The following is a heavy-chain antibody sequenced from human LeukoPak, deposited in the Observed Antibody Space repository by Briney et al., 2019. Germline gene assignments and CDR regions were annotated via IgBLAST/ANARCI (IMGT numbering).Heavy chain of an antibody. J-gene: IGHJ4*02. CDR1: GFTFSSYG. CDR3: AKDLRVFVAAADYFDY. Sequence: GRSLRLSCAASGFTFSSYGMHWVRQAPGKGLEWVAVISYDGSNKYYADSVKGRFTISRDNSKNTLYLQMNSLRAEDTAVYYCAKDLRVFVAAADYFDYWGQGTLVTVSS. D-gene: IGHD6-13*01. CDR2: ISYDGSNK. V-gene: IGHV3-30*18.